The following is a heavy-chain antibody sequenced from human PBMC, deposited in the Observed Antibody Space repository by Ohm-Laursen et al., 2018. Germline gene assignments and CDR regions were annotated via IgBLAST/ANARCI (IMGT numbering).Heavy chain of an antibody. D-gene: IGHD6-13*01. J-gene: IGHJ4*02. CDR2: VYIGGNT. V-gene: IGHV4-61*01. Sequence: TLSLTWTISDDSVTYPTDNWSWIRQPPGQGLEYIGFVYIGGNTNYNPSLKSRVTMSVDTSKNQFSLKLSSVTAADTAVYYCARDRGSSWRNFDYWGQGTLVTVSS. CDR3: ARDRGSSWRNFDY. CDR1: DDSVTYPTDN.